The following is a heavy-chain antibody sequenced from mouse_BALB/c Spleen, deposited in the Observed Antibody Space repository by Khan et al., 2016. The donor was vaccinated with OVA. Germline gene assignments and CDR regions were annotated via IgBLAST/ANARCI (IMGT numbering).Heavy chain of an antibody. CDR2: IWGGGGT. CDR1: GFSLSRYN. J-gene: IGHJ4*01. CDR3: ARAYYRYDGYYAMNY. V-gene: IGHV2-6-4*01. Sequence: QMQLEESGPGLVAPSQSLSITCTVSGFSLSRYNIHWVRQPPGKGLEWLGMIWGGGGTDYNSTLKSRLSFSKDNSKSHVFLKMISLQTVDTAMYFWARAYYRYDGYYAMNYWGQGTSVTVSS. D-gene: IGHD2-14*01.